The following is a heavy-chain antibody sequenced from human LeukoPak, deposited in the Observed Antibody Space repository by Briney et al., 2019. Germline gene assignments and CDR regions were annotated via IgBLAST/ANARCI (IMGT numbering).Heavy chain of an antibody. CDR2: FYPGDSDT. CDR3: ARHASTGSLYPDDY. V-gene: IGHV5-51*01. Sequence: GGSPQISCQGSGYLFTNYWIGLVRQVPGKGLEWMGIFYPGDSDTRYSPSFQGQVTISADKSISTAYLQWSSLKASDTAMYYCARHASTGSLYPDDYWGQGTLVTVSS. D-gene: IGHD1-1*01. CDR1: GYLFTNYW. J-gene: IGHJ4*02.